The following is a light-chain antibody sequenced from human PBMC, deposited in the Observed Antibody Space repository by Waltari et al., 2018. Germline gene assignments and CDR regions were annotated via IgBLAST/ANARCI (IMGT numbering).Light chain of an antibody. V-gene: IGLV2-14*01. CDR3: SSQSSNDVVL. J-gene: IGLJ2*01. CDR1: SNDVGGDNS. CDR2: DVS. Sequence: QSALTQPASVSGSPGQSVTIFCAGTSNDVGGDNSVLWYQEHPGQAPSVIIYDVSDRPSGVSDRFSGSKSGNTASLTISGLQAEDEADYYCSSQSSNDVVLFGGGTKLTVL.